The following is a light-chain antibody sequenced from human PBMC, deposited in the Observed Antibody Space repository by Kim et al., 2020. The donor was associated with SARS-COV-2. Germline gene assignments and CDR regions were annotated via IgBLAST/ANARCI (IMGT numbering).Light chain of an antibody. Sequence: SPGESATLACRSRPSVSTGSLAWYQQKPGQAPSLLMYGASSRATGVPDRFSGSGSETAFTLTISRLEPDDLAVYYCQQYHRSPWTFGPGTKVDIK. CDR3: QQYHRSPWT. J-gene: IGKJ1*01. V-gene: IGKV3-20*01. CDR1: PSVSTGS. CDR2: GAS.